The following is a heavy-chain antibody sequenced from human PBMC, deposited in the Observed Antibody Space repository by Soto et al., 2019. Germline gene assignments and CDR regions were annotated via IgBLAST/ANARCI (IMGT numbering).Heavy chain of an antibody. CDR2: TRSKAYGGTT. V-gene: IGHV3-49*03. CDR3: QYQLLTYYYGMDV. Sequence: GGSLRLSCIGSGFTFGDHAMSWFRQAPGKGLEWVGFTRSKAYGGTTEYAASVKGRFTIPRDDSNSIAYLQMNSLKTEDTAVYYCQYQLLTYYYGMDVWCQGTTVTVSS. D-gene: IGHD2-2*01. J-gene: IGHJ6*02. CDR1: GFTFGDHA.